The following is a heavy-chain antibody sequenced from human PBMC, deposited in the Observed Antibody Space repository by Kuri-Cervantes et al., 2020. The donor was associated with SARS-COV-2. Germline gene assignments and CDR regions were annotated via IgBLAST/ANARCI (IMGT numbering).Heavy chain of an antibody. CDR3: AKDGAGAHDF. CDR1: GFKFSRTD. J-gene: IGHJ4*02. CDR2: ISYDGNNK. Sequence: GGSLRLSCAASGFKFSRTDMHWVRQAPGKGLEWVAFISYDGNNKKCIASGKGRFTISRDNSQNKLYLQMRSLRPEDTAMYYCAKDGAGAHDFWGQGTLVTVS. V-gene: IGHV3-30*18. D-gene: IGHD4/OR15-4a*01.